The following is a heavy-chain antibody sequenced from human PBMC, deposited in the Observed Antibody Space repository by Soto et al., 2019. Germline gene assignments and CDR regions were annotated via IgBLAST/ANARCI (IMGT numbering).Heavy chain of an antibody. V-gene: IGHV1-3*01. D-gene: IGHD3-22*01. CDR1: GYTFTSYA. CDR2: INAGNGNT. CDR3: AKDPSFMIVVVSAYNWFVP. J-gene: IGHJ5*02. Sequence: ASVKVSCKASGYTFTSYAMHWVRQAPGQRLEWMGWINAGNGNTKYSQKFQGRVTITRDTSASTAYMELSSLRSEDTAVYYCAKDPSFMIVVVSAYNWFVPWGQGILVTVFS.